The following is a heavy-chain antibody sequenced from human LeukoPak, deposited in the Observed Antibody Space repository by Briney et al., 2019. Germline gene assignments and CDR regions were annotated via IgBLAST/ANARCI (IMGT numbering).Heavy chain of an antibody. Sequence: ASVKVSCKASGHTFTGYYMHWVRQAPGQGLEWMGWINPNSGGTNYAQKFQGRVTMTRDTSISTAYMELSRLRSDDTAVYYCARDLRPSDPYYDFWSGPDYWGQGTLVTASS. CDR1: GHTFTGYY. D-gene: IGHD3-3*01. J-gene: IGHJ4*02. CDR2: INPNSGGT. V-gene: IGHV1-2*02. CDR3: ARDLRPSDPYYDFWSGPDY.